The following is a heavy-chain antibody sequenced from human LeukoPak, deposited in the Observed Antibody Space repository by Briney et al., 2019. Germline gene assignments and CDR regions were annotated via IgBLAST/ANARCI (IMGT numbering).Heavy chain of an antibody. Sequence: ASVKVSCKASGYTFISYGISWVRQAPGQGLEWMGWISAYNGNTNYAQKLQGRVTMTTDTSTSTAYMELRSLRSDDTAVYYCARAMWRDGYNWNWFDPWGQGTLVTVSS. D-gene: IGHD5-24*01. J-gene: IGHJ5*02. V-gene: IGHV1-18*01. CDR2: ISAYNGNT. CDR3: ARAMWRDGYNWNWFDP. CDR1: GYTFISYG.